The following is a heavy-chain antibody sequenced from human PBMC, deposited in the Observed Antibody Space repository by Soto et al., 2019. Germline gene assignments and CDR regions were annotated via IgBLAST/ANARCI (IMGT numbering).Heavy chain of an antibody. Sequence: EVQLLESGGGLVQPGGSLRLSCAASGFNFRGEAMTWVRQAPGKGLECISAITPGGETTYYINSVKGRFTISRDNAKDTLFLQMNSLTDADTAIYYCVKDSPVSGKYQDLDYWGQGTLVTVSS. CDR3: VKDSPVSGKYQDLDY. CDR1: GFNFRGEA. J-gene: IGHJ4*02. D-gene: IGHD1-26*01. V-gene: IGHV3-23*01. CDR2: ITPGGETT.